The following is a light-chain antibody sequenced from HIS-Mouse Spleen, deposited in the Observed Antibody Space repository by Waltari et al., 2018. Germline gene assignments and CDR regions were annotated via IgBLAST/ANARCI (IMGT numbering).Light chain of an antibody. Sequence: QSALTQPPPSSGSPGQSVTISSTGTSTYVGVYNYFSWYQQHPGKAPNLMIYEVSKRPSGVPDRFSGSKSGNTASLTVSGLQAEDEADYYCSSYAGSNNVVFGGGTKLTVL. J-gene: IGLJ2*01. CDR1: STYVGVYNY. CDR3: SSYAGSNNVV. V-gene: IGLV2-8*01. CDR2: EVS.